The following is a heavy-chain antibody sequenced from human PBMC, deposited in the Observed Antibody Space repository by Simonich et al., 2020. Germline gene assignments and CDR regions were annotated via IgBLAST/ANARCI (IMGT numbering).Heavy chain of an antibody. CDR3: AREGAGNDAFDI. Sequence: QVQLVESGGGVVQPGRSLRLSCAASGFTFSSYAMHWVRQASGKGLEWVGVISYDGSNKYYSESVKGRFTISRDNSKNTLYLQMNSLRAEDTAVYYCAREGAGNDAFDIWGQGTMVTVSS. CDR1: GFTFSSYA. D-gene: IGHD1-26*01. V-gene: IGHV3-30*07. J-gene: IGHJ3*02. CDR2: ISYDGSNK.